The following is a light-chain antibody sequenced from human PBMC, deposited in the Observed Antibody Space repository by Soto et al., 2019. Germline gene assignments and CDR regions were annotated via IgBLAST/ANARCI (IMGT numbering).Light chain of an antibody. CDR2: DAY. V-gene: IGKV1-5*01. CDR1: QSISSW. J-gene: IGKJ4*01. Sequence: DIQMTQSPSTLSASVGDRVTITCRASQSISSWLAWYQQKPGKAPKLLIFDAYSLESGTPSRFSGSRSGTQFTLTINGLQPDDFATYYCQQYDNYKPLTFGGGTKVDI. CDR3: QQYDNYKPLT.